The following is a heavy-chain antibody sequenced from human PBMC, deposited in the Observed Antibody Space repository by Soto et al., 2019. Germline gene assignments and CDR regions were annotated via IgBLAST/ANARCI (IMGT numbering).Heavy chain of an antibody. CDR3: ERAVSSGWCFDY. CDR2: IWYDGSNK. J-gene: IGHJ4*02. D-gene: IGHD6-19*01. V-gene: IGHV3-33*01. Sequence: QVQLVESGGGVVQPGRSLRLSCAASGFTFSSYGMHWVRQAPGKGLEWVAVIWYDGSNKYYADSVKGRFTISRDNSKNPLYLQMNSLRDEDTAVYYCERAVSSGWCFDYWGQGTLVTVSS. CDR1: GFTFSSYG.